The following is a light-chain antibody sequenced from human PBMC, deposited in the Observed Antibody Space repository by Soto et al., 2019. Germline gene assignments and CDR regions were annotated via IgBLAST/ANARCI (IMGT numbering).Light chain of an antibody. CDR1: QGIRNE. J-gene: IGKJ1*01. Sequence: IQMTQSPSSLSASAGDRVTLTCRASQGIRNELGWYQQRPGKAPKLLIYAASTLESGVPSRFSGSGSGTDFTLTISSLRPKDFATYYCLQDSKYPRTFGQGTKVDIK. V-gene: IGKV1-6*01. CDR2: AAS. CDR3: LQDSKYPRT.